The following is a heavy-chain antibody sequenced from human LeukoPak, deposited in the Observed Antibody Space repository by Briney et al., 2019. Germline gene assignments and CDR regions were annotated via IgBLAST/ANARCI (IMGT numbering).Heavy chain of an antibody. V-gene: IGHV3-23*01. D-gene: IGHD4-17*01. CDR1: GFTFSSYA. CDR3: AKDFAVTTHAEYFQH. J-gene: IGHJ1*01. Sequence: GGSLRLSCAASGFTFSSYAMNWVRQAPGKGLEWVSHISGSGISTYYADSVKGRFTISRDNSKNTLYLQMNSLRAEDTAVYYCAKDFAVTTHAEYFQHWGQGTLVTVSS. CDR2: ISGSGIST.